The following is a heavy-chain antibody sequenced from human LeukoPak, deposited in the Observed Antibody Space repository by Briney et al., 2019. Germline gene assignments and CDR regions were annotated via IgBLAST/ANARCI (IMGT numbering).Heavy chain of an antibody. D-gene: IGHD6-19*01. V-gene: IGHV4-34*01. J-gene: IGHJ4*02. CDR3: ARGLRRAVAGPSRIGY. Sequence: SETLSLTCAVYGGSFSGYYWSWIRQPPGKGLEWIGEINHSGSTNYNPSLKSRVTISVDTSKNQFSLKLSSVTAADTAVHYCARGLRRAVAGPSRIGYWGQGTLVTVSS. CDR2: INHSGST. CDR1: GGSFSGYY.